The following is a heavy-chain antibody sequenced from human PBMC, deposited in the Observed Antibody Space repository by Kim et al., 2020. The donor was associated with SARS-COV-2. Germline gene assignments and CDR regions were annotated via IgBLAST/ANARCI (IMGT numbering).Heavy chain of an antibody. Sequence: REYAPSVEGRFNITRDDSSGTLYLEMNRLKPEDTAVYFCATSVFFTGLDVWGQGTLVTVAS. D-gene: IGHD3-16*01. CDR2: R. V-gene: IGHV3-15*01. CDR3: ATSVFFTGLDV. J-gene: IGHJ6*02.